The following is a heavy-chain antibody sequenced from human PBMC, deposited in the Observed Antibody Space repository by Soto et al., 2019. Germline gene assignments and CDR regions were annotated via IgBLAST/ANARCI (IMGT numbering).Heavy chain of an antibody. Sequence: PSETLSLTCTVSGGSISSGDYYWSWIRQPPGKGLEWIGYIYYSGSTYYNPSLKGRVTISVDTSKNLFSLMLGSVTAADTAVYCCASSPQSAMVRGVWNWFDPWGQGTLVTVSS. J-gene: IGHJ5*02. CDR2: IYYSGST. CDR3: ASSPQSAMVRGVWNWFDP. D-gene: IGHD3-10*01. V-gene: IGHV4-30-4*01. CDR1: GGSISSGDYY.